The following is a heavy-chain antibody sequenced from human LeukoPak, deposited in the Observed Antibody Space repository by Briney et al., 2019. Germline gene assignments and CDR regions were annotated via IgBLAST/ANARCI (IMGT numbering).Heavy chain of an antibody. CDR1: GYSFSDNY. CDR3: ARDYTGRPFDH. D-gene: IGHD1-26*01. Sequence: GASVKVSCKASGYSFSDNYMHWVRQAPGQGLEWMGVINPDGTTGYAQKFQGRVTMTRDTSTGTVYVDLSSLTSEDTAVYYCARDYTGRPFDHWGQGTLATVSS. V-gene: IGHV1-46*01. J-gene: IGHJ4*02. CDR2: INPDGTT.